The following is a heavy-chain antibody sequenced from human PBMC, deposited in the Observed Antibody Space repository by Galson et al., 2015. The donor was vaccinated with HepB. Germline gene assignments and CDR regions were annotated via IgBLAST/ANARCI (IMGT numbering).Heavy chain of an antibody. J-gene: IGHJ4*02. CDR2: ISGSGGTT. CDR1: GFTFSSYA. Sequence: SLRLSCAPSGFTFSSYAMSWVRQAPGKGLEWVSSISGSGGTTHYADSVKGRFTISRDNSKNTLHLQMNSLRAEDTAVYYCTRAYSGYDFAYWGQGTLVTVSS. V-gene: IGHV3-23*01. D-gene: IGHD5-12*01. CDR3: TRAYSGYDFAY.